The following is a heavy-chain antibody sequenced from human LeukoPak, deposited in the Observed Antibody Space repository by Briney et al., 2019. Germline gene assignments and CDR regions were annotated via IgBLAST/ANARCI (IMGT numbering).Heavy chain of an antibody. CDR2: INTNTGNP. CDR3: ARDFGSRRYFGGMDV. D-gene: IGHD3-9*01. V-gene: IGHV7-4-1*02. Sequence: GASVKVSCKASGYTFTSYAMNWVRQAPGQGLEWVGWINTNTGNPTYAQGFTGRFVFSLDTSVSAAYLQISSLKAENTAVYYCARDFGSRRYFGGMDVWGQGITVTVSS. J-gene: IGHJ6*02. CDR1: GYTFTSYA.